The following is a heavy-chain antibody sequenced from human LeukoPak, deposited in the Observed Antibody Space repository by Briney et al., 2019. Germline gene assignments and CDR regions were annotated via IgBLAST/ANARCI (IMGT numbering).Heavy chain of an antibody. D-gene: IGHD6-19*01. CDR3: VKDSGWFHFDS. CDR1: GFTFSTSS. Sequence: PGGSLRLSCAASGFTFSTSSMNWVRQAPGKGLEWISFISSGSNYIYYADSVKGRFTISRDNAKSSLHLQMNGLRAEDTAMYYCVKDSGWFHFDSWGQGTLVTVSS. V-gene: IGHV3-21*04. CDR2: ISSGSNYI. J-gene: IGHJ4*02.